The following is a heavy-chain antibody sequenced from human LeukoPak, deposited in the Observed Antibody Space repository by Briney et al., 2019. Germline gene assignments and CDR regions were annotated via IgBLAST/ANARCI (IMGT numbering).Heavy chain of an antibody. D-gene: IGHD6-13*01. CDR3: ARGEQSSTLDY. J-gene: IGHJ4*02. V-gene: IGHV3-48*04. Sequence: GGPLRLSCVASGFTFSSYSMNWVRQAPGKGLERISYISSSRPTTYYADSVKGRFTISRDNAKNSLYLQMNSLRAEDTAVYYCARGEQSSTLDYWGQGTLVTVSS. CDR1: GFTFSSYS. CDR2: ISSSRPTT.